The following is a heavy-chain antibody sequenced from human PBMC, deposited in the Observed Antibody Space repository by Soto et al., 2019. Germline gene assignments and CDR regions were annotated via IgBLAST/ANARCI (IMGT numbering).Heavy chain of an antibody. CDR3: VRDPTYFNDGRPNAFDV. CDR1: GFTFSSFW. D-gene: IGHD3-22*01. CDR2: INGDGSST. V-gene: IGHV3-74*01. Sequence: PGGSLRLSCAASGFTFSSFWMHWVRQAPGKGLVWVSRINGDGSSTSYADSVKARFTISRDNARNTLYLQMNSLRAEDSAVYYCVRDPTYFNDGRPNAFDVWGQGTIVTVSS. J-gene: IGHJ3*01.